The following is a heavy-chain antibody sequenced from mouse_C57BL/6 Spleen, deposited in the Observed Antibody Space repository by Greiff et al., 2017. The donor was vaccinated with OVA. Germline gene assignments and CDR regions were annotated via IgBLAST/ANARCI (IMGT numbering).Heavy chain of an antibody. J-gene: IGHJ2*01. D-gene: IGHD2-4*01. Sequence: QVQLQQSGAELVRPGTSVKVSCKASGYAFTNYSIEWVKQRPGQGLEWIGVINPGSGGTNYNEKFKGKATLTADKSSSTAYMQLSSLTSEDSAVYFCARYDYGDYWGQGTTLTVSS. CDR1: GYAFTNYS. CDR3: ARYDYGDY. V-gene: IGHV1-54*01. CDR2: INPGSGGT.